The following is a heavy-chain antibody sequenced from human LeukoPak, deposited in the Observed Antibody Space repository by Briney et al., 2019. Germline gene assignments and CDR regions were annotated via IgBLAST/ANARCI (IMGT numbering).Heavy chain of an antibody. J-gene: IGHJ4*02. D-gene: IGHD4-17*01. CDR1: GFTFSNYG. CDR3: ATAPRGGDYEDY. V-gene: IGHV3-33*01. CDR2: IWYEGSNK. Sequence: GGSLRLSCAASGFTFSNYGMHWVRQAPGKGLEWVAVIWYEGSNKYYADSVKGRFTISRDNSKNTLYMQMNSLRAEDTAVYYCATAPRGGDYEDYWGQGTLVTVSS.